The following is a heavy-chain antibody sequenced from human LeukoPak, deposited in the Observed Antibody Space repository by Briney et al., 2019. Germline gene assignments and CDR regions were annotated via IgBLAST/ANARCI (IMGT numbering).Heavy chain of an antibody. V-gene: IGHV3-30-3*01. CDR1: GFTFSSYA. Sequence: GGSLRLSCAASGFTFSSYAVHWVRQAPGQGLEWVAFISYDGSNKYYADSVKGRFTISRDNAKNSLYLQMNSLRAEDTAVYYCARHRYCSSTSCQRPIDYWGQGTLVTVSS. CDR3: ARHRYCSSTSCQRPIDY. J-gene: IGHJ4*02. D-gene: IGHD2-2*01. CDR2: ISYDGSNK.